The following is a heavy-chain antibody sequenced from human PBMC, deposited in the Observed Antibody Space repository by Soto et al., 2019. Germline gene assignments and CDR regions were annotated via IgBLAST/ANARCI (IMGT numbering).Heavy chain of an antibody. D-gene: IGHD3-10*01. CDR1: GGSISSGGYY. V-gene: IGHV4-31*03. J-gene: IGHJ5*02. Sequence: QVQLQESGPGLVKPSQTLSLTCTVSGGSISSGGYYWSWIRQHPGKGLEWIGYIYYSGSTYYNPSLKSRVTISVDTSKNQFSLKLSSVTAADTAVYYCARDQPDIFRGSGSFNWFDPWGQGTLVTVSS. CDR3: ARDQPDIFRGSGSFNWFDP. CDR2: IYYSGST.